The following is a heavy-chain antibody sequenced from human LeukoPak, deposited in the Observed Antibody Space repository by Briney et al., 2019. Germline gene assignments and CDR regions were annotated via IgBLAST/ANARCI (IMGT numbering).Heavy chain of an antibody. J-gene: IGHJ2*01. D-gene: IGHD5-24*01. CDR3: AKTIPYWYFDL. Sequence: GGSLRLSCAASGFTFSSYAMSWVRQAPTKGLEWVSAIGGDGGTTYADSVKGRFTISRDNSKNTLYLQMNSLRAEDTAIYYCAKTIPYWYFDLWGHGTLVTVSS. CDR1: GFTFSSYA. CDR2: IGGDGGTT. V-gene: IGHV3-23*01.